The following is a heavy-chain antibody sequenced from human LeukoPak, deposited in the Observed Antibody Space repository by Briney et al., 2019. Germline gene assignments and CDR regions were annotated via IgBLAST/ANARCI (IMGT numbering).Heavy chain of an antibody. CDR3: AKETDSSGYYFGWFDP. D-gene: IGHD3-22*01. CDR1: GFTFSSYA. V-gene: IGHV3-23*01. CDR2: ISGSGGST. J-gene: IGHJ5*02. Sequence: GGSLRLSCAASGFTFSSYAMSWVRQAPGKGLEWVSAISGSGGSTYYADSVKGRFTISRDNSKNTLYLQMNSLRAEDTAVYYCAKETDSSGYYFGWFDPWGQGTLVTVSS.